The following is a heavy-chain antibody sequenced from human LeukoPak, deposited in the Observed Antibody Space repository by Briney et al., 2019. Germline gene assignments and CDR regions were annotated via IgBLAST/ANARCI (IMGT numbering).Heavy chain of an antibody. CDR1: GXTFSSSE. CDR2: ISSGGSSR. J-gene: IGHJ4*02. CDR3: ARDYCSGGCCYDY. D-gene: IGHD2-15*01. Sequence: GGSLRLSCAASGXTFSSSEMNWVRQAPGKGLEWLSYISSGGSSRYYADSVKGRFTISRHNAKNSLYLQMNSLRAEHTAVYYCARDYCSGGCCYDYWGQGTLVTVSS. V-gene: IGHV3-48*03.